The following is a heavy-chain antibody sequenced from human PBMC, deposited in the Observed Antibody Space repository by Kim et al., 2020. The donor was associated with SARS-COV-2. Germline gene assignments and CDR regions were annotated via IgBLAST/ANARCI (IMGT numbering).Heavy chain of an antibody. CDR2: IYYSGST. Sequence: SETLSLTCTVSGGSISSYYWSWIRQPPGKGLEWIGYIYYSGSTNYNPSLKSRVTISVDTSKNQFSLKLSSVTAADTAGYYYARARGFGESYYVDYWGQGTLVTVSS. V-gene: IGHV4-59*13. D-gene: IGHD3-10*01. CDR1: GGSISSYY. J-gene: IGHJ4*02. CDR3: ARARGFGESYYVDY.